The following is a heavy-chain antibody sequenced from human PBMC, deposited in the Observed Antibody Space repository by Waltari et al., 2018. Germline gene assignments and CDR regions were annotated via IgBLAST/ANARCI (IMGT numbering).Heavy chain of an antibody. CDR3: ARSSIAARRFDAFDI. Sequence: EAQLGETGGGLIQPGGSLRLSCAAAGSTVSSNDMSWVRPAPGTGLEWVSVIYSGGSTYYADSVKGRFTISRDNSKNTLYLQMNSLRAEDTAVYYCARSSIAARRFDAFDIWGQGTMVTVSS. D-gene: IGHD6-6*01. J-gene: IGHJ3*02. V-gene: IGHV3-53*02. CDR2: IYSGGST. CDR1: GSTVSSND.